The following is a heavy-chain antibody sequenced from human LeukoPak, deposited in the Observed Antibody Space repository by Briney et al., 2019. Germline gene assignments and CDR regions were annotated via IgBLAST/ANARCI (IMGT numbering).Heavy chain of an antibody. Sequence: SETLSLTCTVSGGSISSYYWSWIRQPAGKGLEWIGRIYTSGSTNYNPSLKSRVTMSVDTSKNQFSLKLSSVTAADTAVYYCARDGGREAIAVAGKPSYNWFDPWGQGTLVTGSS. CDR1: GGSISSYY. CDR2: IYTSGST. CDR3: ARDGGREAIAVAGKPSYNWFDP. D-gene: IGHD6-19*01. J-gene: IGHJ5*02. V-gene: IGHV4-4*07.